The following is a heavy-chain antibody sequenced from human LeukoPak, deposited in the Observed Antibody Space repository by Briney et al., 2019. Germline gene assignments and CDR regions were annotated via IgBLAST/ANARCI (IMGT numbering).Heavy chain of an antibody. CDR1: GFTFSSYW. CDR3: ARSGYYRFDY. D-gene: IGHD3-22*01. V-gene: IGHV3-74*01. J-gene: IGHJ4*02. CDR2: ISSDESST. Sequence: PGGSLRLSCAASGFTFSSYWMHWVRQAPGKGLVWVSRISSDESSTAYADSAKGRFTISRDNAKNTLYLQMNSLRAEDTAVYYCARSGYYRFDYWGQGTLVTVSS.